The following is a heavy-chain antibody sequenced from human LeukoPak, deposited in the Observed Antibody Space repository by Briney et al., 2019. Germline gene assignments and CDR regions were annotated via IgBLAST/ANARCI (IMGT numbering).Heavy chain of an antibody. CDR3: ARDYKYAFDN. V-gene: IGHV3-21*05. J-gene: IGHJ4*02. Sequence: NPGGSLRLSCAASGFTFSSYSMHWVRQAPGKGLEWISYIGISSGDTNYADSVKGRFTISGDKAKNSLYLQMNSLRVEDTAVYYCARDYKYAFDNWGQGTLVTVSS. CDR2: IGISSGDT. D-gene: IGHD5-24*01. CDR1: GFTFSSYS.